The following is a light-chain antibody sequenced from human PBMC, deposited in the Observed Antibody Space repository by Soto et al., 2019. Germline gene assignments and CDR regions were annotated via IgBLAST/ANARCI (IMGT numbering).Light chain of an antibody. V-gene: IGKV1-39*01. CDR3: QQANSFPLS. Sequence: DIQMTPSPSSLSASVGDRVTITCRASQSISNYLNWYQQKPGKAPKLLMYAPSSLQSGVPSRFGGNGSGTHFTLTISSLQPEDFATYYCQQANSFPLSFGGRTKVEIK. J-gene: IGKJ4*01. CDR2: APS. CDR1: QSISNY.